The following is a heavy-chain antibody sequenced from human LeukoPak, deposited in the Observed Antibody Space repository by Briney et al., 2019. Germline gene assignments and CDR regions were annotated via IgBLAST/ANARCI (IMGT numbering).Heavy chain of an antibody. J-gene: IGHJ5*02. CDR3: ARGEGRRLGFDP. Sequence: SETLSLTCTVSGGSISSYYWSSIRQPPGKGLEWIGYFYYSGSTNYNPSLKSRVTISVDTSKNQFSLKLRSVTAADTAVYYCARGEGRRLGFDPWGQGTLVTVSS. V-gene: IGHV4-59*01. D-gene: IGHD3-10*01. CDR2: FYYSGST. CDR1: GGSISSYY.